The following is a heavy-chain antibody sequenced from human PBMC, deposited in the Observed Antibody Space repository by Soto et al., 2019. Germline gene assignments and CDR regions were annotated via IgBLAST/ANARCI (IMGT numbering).Heavy chain of an antibody. CDR1: GGSISSGNYY. Sequence: PSETLSLTCTVSGGSISSGNYYWGWIRQPPGKGLEWIGSIYYSGGTYYNPSLESRVTISVDTSKNQFSLKLSSMTAADTGVFYCASLSSTSKDGNDVWGQGTTVTVSS. D-gene: IGHD2-2*01. CDR2: IYYSGGT. J-gene: IGHJ6*02. CDR3: ASLSSTSKDGNDV. V-gene: IGHV4-39*01.